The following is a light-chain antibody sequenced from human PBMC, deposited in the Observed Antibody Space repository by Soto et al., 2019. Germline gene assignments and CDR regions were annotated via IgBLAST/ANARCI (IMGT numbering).Light chain of an antibody. J-gene: IGKJ1*01. V-gene: IGKV1-5*01. CDR1: QSIGRW. Sequence: IQMTQSPSTLSASVGDTVTVTCRASQSIGRWLAWYQQKPGKAPKLLIFDASTLENGVPARFSGSRSGPEFSLTISSLQPDDFATYYCQQYYSYWTFAQGTKVDIK. CDR3: QQYYSYWT. CDR2: DAS.